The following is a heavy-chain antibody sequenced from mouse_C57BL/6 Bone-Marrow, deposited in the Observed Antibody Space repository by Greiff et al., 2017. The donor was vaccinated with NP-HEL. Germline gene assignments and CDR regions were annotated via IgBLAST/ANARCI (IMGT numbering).Heavy chain of an antibody. CDR3: ARPLKSDGFAG. V-gene: IGHV1-81*01. Sequence: VQLKESGAELVKPGASVKLSCKASGYTFTSYGISWVQQRTGQGLEWIGEIYPRSGNTYYNEKFKGQATLTADKSSSTAYMELRSLTSEDSAVYVCARPLKSDGFAGWGKGTLVTVAA. J-gene: IGHJ3*01. CDR1: GYTFTSYG. CDR2: IYPRSGNT. D-gene: IGHD1-3*01.